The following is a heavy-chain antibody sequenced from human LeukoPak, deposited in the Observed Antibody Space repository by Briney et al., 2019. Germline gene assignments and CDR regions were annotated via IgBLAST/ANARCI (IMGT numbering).Heavy chain of an antibody. J-gene: IGHJ3*02. V-gene: IGHV4-61*02. D-gene: IGHD5-24*01. CDR2: IYTSGST. CDR3: ASRRDGYNHGSDAFDI. Sequence: SQTLSLTCTVSGGSISSGSYYWSWIRQPAGKGLEWIGRIYTSGSTNYNPSLKSRVTISVDTSKNQFSLKLSSVTAADTAVYYCASRRDGYNHGSDAFDIWGQGTMVTVPS. CDR1: GGSISSGSYY.